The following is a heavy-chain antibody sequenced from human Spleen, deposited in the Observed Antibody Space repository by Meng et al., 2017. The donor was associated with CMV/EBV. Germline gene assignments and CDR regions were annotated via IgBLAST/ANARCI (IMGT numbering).Heavy chain of an antibody. CDR3: ARYPRGGIEADDYYYGMDV. Sequence: ASVKVSCKASGYTFTGYYMHWVRQAPGQGLEWMGWINSYSGGTNYAQKFQGRVTMTRDTSISTAYMELSGLKSDDTALYYCARYPRGGIEADDYYYGMDVWGQGTTVTVSS. D-gene: IGHD6-13*01. CDR1: GYTFTGYY. V-gene: IGHV1-2*02. CDR2: INSYSGGT. J-gene: IGHJ6*02.